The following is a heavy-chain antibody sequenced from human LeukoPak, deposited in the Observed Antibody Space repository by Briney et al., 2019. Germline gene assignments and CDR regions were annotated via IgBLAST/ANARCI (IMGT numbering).Heavy chain of an antibody. V-gene: IGHV3-23*01. D-gene: IGHD6-6*01. J-gene: IGHJ4*02. CDR2: ISGSGGST. CDR1: GFTFSNYA. CDR3: AKQPAKYYFDY. Sequence: TGGSLRLSCAASGFTFSNYAMNWVRQAPGKGLEWVSVISGSGGSTYYADSVKGRFTISRDNSKNTLYLQTNGLRAEDTAIYYCAKQPAKYYFDYWGQGTLVTVSS.